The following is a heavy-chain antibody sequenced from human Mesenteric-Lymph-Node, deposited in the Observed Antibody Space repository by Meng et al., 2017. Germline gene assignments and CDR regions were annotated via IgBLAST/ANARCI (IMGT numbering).Heavy chain of an antibody. CDR3: ARALRRWLHRRNDAFDI. CDR1: GFTFSSYS. J-gene: IGHJ3*02. V-gene: IGHV3-21*04. CDR2: ISSSSSYI. D-gene: IGHD5-24*01. Sequence: GESLKISCAASGFTFSSYSMNWVRQAPGKGLEWVSSISSSSSYIYYADSVKGRFTISRDNAKNSLYLQMNSLRAEDTVVYYCARALRRWLHRRNDAFDIWGQGTMVTVSS.